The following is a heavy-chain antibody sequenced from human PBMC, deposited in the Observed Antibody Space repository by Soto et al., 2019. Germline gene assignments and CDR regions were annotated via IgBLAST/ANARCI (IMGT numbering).Heavy chain of an antibody. Sequence: GGSVQVSYGASGYPFTSSSIHLVRQAPGQGLEWMGWIRANNGNTKYAQKFQDRVTMTTDTSTTTAYMEVRSLTSDDTAVYYCARDPSAERLSTGYSPDYWGQGTLVTVSS. D-gene: IGHD3-9*01. CDR3: ARDPSAERLSTGYSPDY. J-gene: IGHJ4*02. CDR2: IRANNGNT. CDR1: GYPFTSSS. V-gene: IGHV1-18*01.